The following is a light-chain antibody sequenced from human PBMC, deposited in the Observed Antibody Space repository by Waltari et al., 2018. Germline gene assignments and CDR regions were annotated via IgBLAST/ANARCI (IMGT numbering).Light chain of an antibody. CDR2: AVT. Sequence: QSALTQPASASGSPGQSSTLSCTGSSRDAGGSSLVSWYQQHPGKAPKLMIYAVTKRPSGVSHRFSGSKSGNTASLTISGLQTEDEADYYCCSYAGSTTSSVVFGTGTKVIVL. V-gene: IGLV2-23*02. CDR3: CSYAGSTTSSVV. J-gene: IGLJ1*01. CDR1: SRDAGGSSL.